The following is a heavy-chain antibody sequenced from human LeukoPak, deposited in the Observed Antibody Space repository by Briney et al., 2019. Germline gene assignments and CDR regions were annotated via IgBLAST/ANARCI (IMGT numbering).Heavy chain of an antibody. CDR1: GGSVSSYY. D-gene: IGHD2-2*01. CDR3: ARARYANAWYAFDI. V-gene: IGHV4-59*02. Sequence: SETLSLTCTVSGGSVSSYYWSCIRRPPGRGLEWIAYLSHSGSSDSNPSLTSRVTTLVDTSKNQFSLKLTSVTAADTAVYYCARARYANAWYAFDIWGHGTMVTVSS. J-gene: IGHJ3*02. CDR2: LSHSGSS.